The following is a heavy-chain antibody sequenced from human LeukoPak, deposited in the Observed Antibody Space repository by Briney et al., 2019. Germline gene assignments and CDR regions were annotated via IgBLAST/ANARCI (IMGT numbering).Heavy chain of an antibody. CDR2: INHSGRT. J-gene: IGHJ5*02. CDR3: ARARWYCTNGVCYRSWFDP. D-gene: IGHD2-8*01. V-gene: IGHV4-34*01. Sequence: SETLSLTCAVYGGSFSGYYWSWIRQPPGKGLEWIGEINHSGRTNYNPSLKSRVTISVDTSKNQFSLKLSSVTAADTAVYYCARARWYCTNGVCYRSWFDPWGQGTLVTVSS. CDR1: GGSFSGYY.